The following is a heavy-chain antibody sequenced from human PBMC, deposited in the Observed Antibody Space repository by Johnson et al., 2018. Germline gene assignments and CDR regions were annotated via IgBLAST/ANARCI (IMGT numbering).Heavy chain of an antibody. CDR1: GFTFSSYG. Sequence: QVQLVESGGGVVQPGRSLRLSCAASGFTFSSYGMHWVRQAPGKGLEWGAVISYDGSNKYYADSVKGRFTISRDNSKNTLYLQMNSLRAEDTAVYYCARDHVSRVAFDIWGQGTMVTVSS. CDR3: ARDHVSRVAFDI. J-gene: IGHJ3*02. V-gene: IGHV3-30*03. CDR2: ISYDGSNK.